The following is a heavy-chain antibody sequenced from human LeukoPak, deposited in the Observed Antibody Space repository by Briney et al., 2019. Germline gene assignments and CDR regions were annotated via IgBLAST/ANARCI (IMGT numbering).Heavy chain of an antibody. Sequence: SETLSLTCTVSGYSISSGYYWGWIRQPPGKGLEWIGSIYHSGSTYYNPSLKSRVTISVDTSKNQFSLKLSSVTAADTAVYYCARDGDRGWFDPWGQGTLVTVSS. V-gene: IGHV4-38-2*02. CDR3: ARDGDRGWFDP. J-gene: IGHJ5*02. D-gene: IGHD2-21*01. CDR1: GYSISSGYY. CDR2: IYHSGST.